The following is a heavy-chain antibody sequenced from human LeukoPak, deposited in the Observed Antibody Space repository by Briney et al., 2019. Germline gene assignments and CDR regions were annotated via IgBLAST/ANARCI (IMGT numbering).Heavy chain of an antibody. Sequence: SETLSLTCTVSDGSISSSSYYWGWIRQPPGTGLEWIGSIYYSGSTYYNPSLKSRVTISVDTSKNQFSLKLSSVTAADTAVYYCARVGIAAAPFDPWGQGTLVTVSS. V-gene: IGHV4-39*07. CDR2: IYYSGST. CDR3: ARVGIAAAPFDP. CDR1: DGSISSSSYY. D-gene: IGHD6-13*01. J-gene: IGHJ5*02.